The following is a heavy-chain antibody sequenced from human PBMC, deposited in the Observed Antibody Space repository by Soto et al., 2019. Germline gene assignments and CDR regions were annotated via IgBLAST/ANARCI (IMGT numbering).Heavy chain of an antibody. CDR3: AKDRQPDGIWSIDY. CDR2: IVASNSRT. D-gene: IGHD3-3*01. V-gene: IGHV3-23*01. CDR1: GFTLSTYS. J-gene: IGHJ4*02. Sequence: GGSLRLSCAASGFTLSTYSMTWVRQAPGKGLEWVSSIVASNSRTDYADSVKGRFTISRDNSQNMLFLQTNSLRAEDTAVYYCAKDRQPDGIWSIDYWGQGTLVTVSS.